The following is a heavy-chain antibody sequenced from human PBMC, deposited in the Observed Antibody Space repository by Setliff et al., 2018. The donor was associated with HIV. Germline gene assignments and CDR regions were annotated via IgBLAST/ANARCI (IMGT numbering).Heavy chain of an antibody. V-gene: IGHV4-59*01. CDR2: IFPGGAT. Sequence: SETLSLTCSVSGVFISSYYWSWIRHSPGKGLEWIGIIFPGGATNYNPSLTSRVTISVDTSKNHLFLKLTSVTTADTAVYFCAKSSPSIGYITDCWGQGAPVTVSS. J-gene: IGHJ4*02. CDR1: GVFISSYY. CDR3: AKSSPSIGYITDC. D-gene: IGHD5-12*01.